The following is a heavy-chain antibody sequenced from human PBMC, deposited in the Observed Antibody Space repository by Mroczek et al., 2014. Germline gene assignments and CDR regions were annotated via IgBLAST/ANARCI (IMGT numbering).Heavy chain of an antibody. J-gene: IGHJ4*02. CDR2: ISYDGSNK. CDR1: GFTFSSYG. CDR3: AKDQQLAFESHFDY. V-gene: IGHV3-30*18. Sequence: VQLVESGGGVVQPGRSLRLSCAASGFTFSSYGMHWVRQAPGKGLEWVAVISYDGSNKYYADSVKGRFTISRDNSKNTLYLQMNSLRAEDTAVYYCAKDQQLAFESHFDYWGQGTLVTVSS. D-gene: IGHD6-13*01.